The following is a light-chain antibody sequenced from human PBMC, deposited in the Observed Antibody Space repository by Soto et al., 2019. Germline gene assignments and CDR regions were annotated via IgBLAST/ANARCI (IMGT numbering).Light chain of an antibody. Sequence: DIPMTQSPSSLSASVGDRVTITCRASQGISNYLAWYQQKPGKVPKLLIQTATTLQSGVPSRFSGSGSGTDFTLTISSLQPEDVATYYCQKYNSAPYTFGQGTKLEIK. CDR2: TAT. V-gene: IGKV1-27*01. CDR3: QKYNSAPYT. J-gene: IGKJ2*01. CDR1: QGISNY.